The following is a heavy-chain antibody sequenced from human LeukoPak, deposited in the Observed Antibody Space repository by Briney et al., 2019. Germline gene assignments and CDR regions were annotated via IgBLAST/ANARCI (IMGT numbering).Heavy chain of an antibody. CDR3: ARMEVA. V-gene: IGHV3-74*01. CDR1: GFTFSSSW. Sequence: GRSLRLSCAASGFTFSSSWMHWVRQVPGKGLVWVSRISSDGITTNYADSVKGRFTISRDNPKNTVYLQMNSLRAEDTAVYYCARMEVAWGQGTIVTVSS. D-gene: IGHD3-3*01. J-gene: IGHJ3*01. CDR2: ISSDGITT.